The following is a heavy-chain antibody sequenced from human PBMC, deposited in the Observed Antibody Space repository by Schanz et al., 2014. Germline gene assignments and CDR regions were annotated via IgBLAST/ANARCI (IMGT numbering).Heavy chain of an antibody. D-gene: IGHD6-19*01. CDR3: AKLSSSGRLAGYFDY. V-gene: IGHV3-30-3*01. Sequence: QVQLLQFGGGVVQPGRSLRLSCAASGFTFSSYAMHWVRQAPGKGLEWVALISNDGSIKYYADSVKGRFTISRDNSKNTLYLQMNSLRAEDTAVYYCAKLSSSGRLAGYFDYWGQGALVTVSS. CDR2: ISNDGSIK. CDR1: GFTFSSYA. J-gene: IGHJ4*02.